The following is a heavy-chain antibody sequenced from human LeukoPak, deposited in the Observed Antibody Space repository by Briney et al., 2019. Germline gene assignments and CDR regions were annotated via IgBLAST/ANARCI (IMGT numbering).Heavy chain of an antibody. CDR2: IYYSGST. CDR3: ARCPLVRGVILPWFDP. D-gene: IGHD3-10*01. V-gene: IGHV4-59*01. J-gene: IGHJ5*02. CDR1: GGSISSYY. Sequence: SETLSFTCTVSGGSISSYYWSWIRQPPGKGLEWIGYIYYSGSTTYNPSLKSRVTISVDTSKNQFSLKLSSVTAADTAVYYCARCPLVRGVILPWFDPWGQGTLVTVSS.